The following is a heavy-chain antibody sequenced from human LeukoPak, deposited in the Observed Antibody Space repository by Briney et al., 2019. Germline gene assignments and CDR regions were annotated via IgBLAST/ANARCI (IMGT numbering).Heavy chain of an antibody. J-gene: IGHJ4*02. D-gene: IGHD3-9*01. CDR1: GYTFTSYG. CDR3: ATVYYDILTGYFSHFDY. Sequence: GASVKVSCKASGYTFTSYGISWVRQAPGQGLEWMGWISTYNGNTNYAQKVQGRVTMTTDTSTSTAYMELRSLRSDDTAVYYCATVYYDILTGYFSHFDYWGQGTLVTASS. V-gene: IGHV1-18*01. CDR2: ISTYNGNT.